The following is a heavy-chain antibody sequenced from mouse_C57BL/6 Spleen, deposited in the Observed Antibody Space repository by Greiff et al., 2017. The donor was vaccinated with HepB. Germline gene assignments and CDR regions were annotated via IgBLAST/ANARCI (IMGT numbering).Heavy chain of an antibody. Sequence: VQLQQSGPGLVQPSQSLSITCTVSGFSLTSYGVHWVRQSPGKGLEWLGVIWSGGSTDYNAAFISRLSISKDNSKSQVFFKMNSLQADDTAIYYCARGSSSYAMDDWGKGTSVTVSS. CDR3: ARGSSSYAMDD. V-gene: IGHV2-2*01. J-gene: IGHJ4*01. CDR2: IWSGGST. CDR1: GFSLTSYG. D-gene: IGHD1-1*01.